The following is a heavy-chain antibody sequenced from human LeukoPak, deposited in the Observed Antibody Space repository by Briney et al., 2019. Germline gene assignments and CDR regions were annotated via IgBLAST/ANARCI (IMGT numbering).Heavy chain of an antibody. CDR3: ARESATTGTYDY. J-gene: IGHJ4*02. Sequence: ASVKVSCKASGYTFTSYYMHWVRQAPGQGLEWTGIINPSGGSTSYAQKFQGRVTMTRDTSTSTVYMELSSLRSEDTAVYYCARESATTGTYDYWGQGTLVTVSS. CDR1: GYTFTSYY. D-gene: IGHD5-12*01. V-gene: IGHV1-46*01. CDR2: INPSGGST.